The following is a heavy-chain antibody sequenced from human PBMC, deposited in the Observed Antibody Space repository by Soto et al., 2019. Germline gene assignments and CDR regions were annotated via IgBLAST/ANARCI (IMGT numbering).Heavy chain of an antibody. CDR1: GDSVRSGIYY. D-gene: IGHD3-22*01. Sequence: SATLSLTCTVSGDSVRSGIYYWSWIRQPPGKRLELIGFIDYSGSTNHNPSLKSRVTISIDTSKNQFSLKLKSVTAADTAVYYCARVGYHSSDYLSKWFDPWGQGTLVTVSS. CDR3: ARVGYHSSDYLSKWFDP. V-gene: IGHV4-61*01. J-gene: IGHJ5*02. CDR2: IDYSGST.